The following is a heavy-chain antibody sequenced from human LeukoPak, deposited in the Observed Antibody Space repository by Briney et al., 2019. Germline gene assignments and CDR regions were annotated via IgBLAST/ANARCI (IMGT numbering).Heavy chain of an antibody. Sequence: GGSLRLSRAASGFTFSSYGMHWVRQAPGKGLEWVAFIRYDGSNKYYADSVKGRFTISRDNSKNTLYLHVNSLRAEDTAVYYCARVLRYCSGGNCYSGGLGYMDVWGKGTTVTISS. V-gene: IGHV3-30*02. CDR1: GFTFSSYG. CDR2: IRYDGSNK. CDR3: ARVLRYCSGGNCYSGGLGYMDV. D-gene: IGHD2-15*01. J-gene: IGHJ6*03.